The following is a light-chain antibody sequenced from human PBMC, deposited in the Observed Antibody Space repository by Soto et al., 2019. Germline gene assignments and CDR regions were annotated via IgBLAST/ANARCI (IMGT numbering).Light chain of an antibody. J-gene: IGLJ1*01. CDR3: CSYAGSPRYV. V-gene: IGLV2-11*01. Sequence: SALTQPRSVSGSPGQSVTISCTGTSSDVGGYNYVSWYQQHPGKAPKVTIYDVSERPSGVPDRFSGSKSGNTASLTISGLQAEDEADYYCCSYAGSPRYVFGTGTKLTVL. CDR1: SSDVGGYNY. CDR2: DVS.